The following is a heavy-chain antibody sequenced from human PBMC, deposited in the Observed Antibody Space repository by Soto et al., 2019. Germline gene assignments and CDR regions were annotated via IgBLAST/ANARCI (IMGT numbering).Heavy chain of an antibody. J-gene: IGHJ4*02. V-gene: IGHV3-64*01. Sequence: PGRSLRLSCAASGFTFSSYAMHWVRQAPGKGLEYVSAISSNRGSTYYANYMKGRFTISRDNSKNTMYLQMGSLRAEDMAVYYCARAEDIVATFDYGGQGTLVTVSS. CDR2: ISSNRGST. D-gene: IGHD5-12*01. CDR3: ARAEDIVATFDY. CDR1: GFTFSSYA.